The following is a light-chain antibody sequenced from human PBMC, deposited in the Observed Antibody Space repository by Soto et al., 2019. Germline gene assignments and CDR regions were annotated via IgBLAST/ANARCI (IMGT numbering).Light chain of an antibody. CDR2: GAS. CDR1: QSVTSSY. J-gene: IGKJ5*01. V-gene: IGKV3-20*01. Sequence: EIVLTQSPGTLSLSPGARATLSCRASQSVTSSYFAWYQQKPGQAPRLLIYGASSRATGIPDRFSGSGSGTDFTRTISRLEPEHFAVYYCQQYGTSPVTFGQGTRLDIK. CDR3: QQYGTSPVT.